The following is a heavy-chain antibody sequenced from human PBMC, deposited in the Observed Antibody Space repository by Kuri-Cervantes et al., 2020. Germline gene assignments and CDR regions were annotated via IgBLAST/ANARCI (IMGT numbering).Heavy chain of an antibody. CDR1: GFTFSSYE. D-gene: IGHD5-12*01. CDR2: ISSSGSTI. Sequence: SCKASGFTFSSYEMNWVRQAPGKGLEWVSYISSSGSTIYYADSVKGRFTISRDNAKNSLYLQMNSLRAEDTAVYYCARGYSGYDGGNYWGQGTLVTVSS. J-gene: IGHJ4*02. CDR3: ARGYSGYDGGNY. V-gene: IGHV3-48*03.